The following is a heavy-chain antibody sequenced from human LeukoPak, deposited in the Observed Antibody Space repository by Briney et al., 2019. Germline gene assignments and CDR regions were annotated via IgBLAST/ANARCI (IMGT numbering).Heavy chain of an antibody. J-gene: IGHJ4*02. Sequence: PGGSLRLSCAVSGFTFDDYGMSWVRQAPGKGLEWVSGINWNGGSTGYADSVKGRFTISRDNAKNSLYLQMNSLRAEDTALYHCARGAAYYYDSSGYYPGDYWGQGTLVTVSS. V-gene: IGHV3-20*01. CDR1: GFTFDDYG. CDR3: ARGAAYYYDSSGYYPGDY. CDR2: INWNGGST. D-gene: IGHD3-22*01.